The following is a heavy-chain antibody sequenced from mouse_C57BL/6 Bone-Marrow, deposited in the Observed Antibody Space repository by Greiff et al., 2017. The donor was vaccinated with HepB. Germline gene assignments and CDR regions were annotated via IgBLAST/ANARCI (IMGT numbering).Heavy chain of an antibody. CDR1: GYTFTSYW. V-gene: IGHV1-64*01. J-gene: IGHJ4*01. CDR3: ARGGMVTPREVCAMDY. D-gene: IGHD2-2*01. Sequence: QVQLKQPGAELVKPGASVKLSCKASGYTFTSYWMHWVKQRPGQGLEWIGMIHPNSGSTNYNEKFKSKATLTVDKSSSTGYMQLSSLTSEDSAVYYCARGGMVTPREVCAMDYWGQGTSVTVSS. CDR2: IHPNSGST.